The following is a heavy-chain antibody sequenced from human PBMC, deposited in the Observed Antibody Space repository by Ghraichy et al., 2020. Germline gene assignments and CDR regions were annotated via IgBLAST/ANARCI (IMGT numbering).Heavy chain of an antibody. Sequence: GGSLRLSCAASGFTFNRYWMHWVRQAPGKGLVWVSRISGDGSSTDYADSVKGRFTISRDNAKNTLYLQMNSLRAEDTAVYYCANQLPPTNDAFDIWGQGTMVTVSS. CDR1: GFTFNRYW. V-gene: IGHV3-74*01. D-gene: IGHD2-2*01. J-gene: IGHJ3*02. CDR3: ANQLPPTNDAFDI. CDR2: ISGDGSST.